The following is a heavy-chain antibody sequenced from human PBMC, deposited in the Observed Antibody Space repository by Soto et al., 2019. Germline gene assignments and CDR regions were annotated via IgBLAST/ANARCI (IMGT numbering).Heavy chain of an antibody. Sequence: QVQLVESGGGVVQPGRSLRLSCAASGFTFSSYAMHWVRQAPGKGLEWVAVISYDGSNKYYADSVKGRFTISRDNSKNTLYLQMNSLRAEDTAVYYCARGWEEAAGKFDYWGQGTLVTVSS. V-gene: IGHV3-30-3*01. CDR3: ARGWEEAAGKFDY. CDR1: GFTFSSYA. CDR2: ISYDGSNK. J-gene: IGHJ4*02. D-gene: IGHD6-13*01.